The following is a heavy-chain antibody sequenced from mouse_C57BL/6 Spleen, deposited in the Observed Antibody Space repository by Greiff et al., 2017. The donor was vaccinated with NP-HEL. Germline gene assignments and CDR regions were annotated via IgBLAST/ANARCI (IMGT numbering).Heavy chain of an antibody. CDR2: IDPNSGGT. CDR3: ARGGLFITTVVGPYYAMDY. CDR1: GYTFTSYW. Sequence: QVQLQQPGAELVKPGASVKLSCKASGYTFTSYWMHWVKQRPGRGLEWIGRIDPNSGGTKYNEKFKSKATLTVDKPSSTAYMQLSSLTSEDSAVYYCARGGLFITTVVGPYYAMDYWGQGTSVTVSS. J-gene: IGHJ4*01. V-gene: IGHV1-72*01. D-gene: IGHD1-1*01.